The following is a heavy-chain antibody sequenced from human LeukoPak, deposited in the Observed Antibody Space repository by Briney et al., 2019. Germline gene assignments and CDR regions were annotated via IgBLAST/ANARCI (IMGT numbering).Heavy chain of an antibody. CDR1: GYTFTNYY. V-gene: IGHV1-2*02. CDR2: LNPNSGGT. Sequence: ASVKVSCKTSGYTFTNYYVHWVRQPPGQGLEWMGWLNPNSGGTKYAQKFQGRVTMTRDTSISTAYMEVSSLRFDDTAVYYCARVPWCGGYCPNWFDPWGQGTLVTVSS. D-gene: IGHD2-21*02. J-gene: IGHJ5*02. CDR3: ARVPWCGGYCPNWFDP.